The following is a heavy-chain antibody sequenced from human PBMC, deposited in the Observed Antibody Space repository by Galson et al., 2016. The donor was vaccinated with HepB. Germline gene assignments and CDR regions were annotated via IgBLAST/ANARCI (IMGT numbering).Heavy chain of an antibody. CDR2: IDWEDDK. V-gene: IGHV2-70*11. Sequence: PALVKPTQTLILTCTVSGFSLGSRGMCVSWIRQPPGKALEWLARIDWEDDKYYSTSLKTRLTISKDTSKNQVVLTMTNMDPVDTATYYCARSFLLHGMDVWGQGTTVTVSS. D-gene: IGHD2-15*01. CDR1: GFSLGSRGMC. CDR3: ARSFLLHGMDV. J-gene: IGHJ6*02.